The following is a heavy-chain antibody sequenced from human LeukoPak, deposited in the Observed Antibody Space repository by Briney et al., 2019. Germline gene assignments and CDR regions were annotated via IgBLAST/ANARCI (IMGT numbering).Heavy chain of an antibody. V-gene: IGHV3-33*06. CDR1: GLTFSSYA. CDR2: IWYDGSNR. J-gene: IGHJ4*02. Sequence: GRSLRLSCAASGLTFSSYAMHWVRQAPGKGLEWVAVIWYDGSNRYYADSVRGRFTISRENSKNTLYLQMNSLRDEDTAVYYCAKYGSGSYYNGLYWGQGTLVTVSS. D-gene: IGHD3-10*01. CDR3: AKYGSGSYYNGLY.